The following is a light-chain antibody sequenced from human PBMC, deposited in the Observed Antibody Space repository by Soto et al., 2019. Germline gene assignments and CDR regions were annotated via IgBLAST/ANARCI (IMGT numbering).Light chain of an antibody. CDR1: QSVSSSY. CDR2: GAS. CDR3: QQYGSPGA. J-gene: IGKJ2*01. V-gene: IGKV3-20*01. Sequence: EIVLTQSPGTLSLSPGERATLSCRASQSVSSSYLAWYQQKPGQAPRLLIYGASSRATGIPDRFSGSGSGTDVTLTISRLEPEDFAVYYCQQYGSPGAFGQGTKLEIK.